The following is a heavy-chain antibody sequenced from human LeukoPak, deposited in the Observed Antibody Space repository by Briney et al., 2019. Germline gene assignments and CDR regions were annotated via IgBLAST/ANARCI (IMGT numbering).Heavy chain of an antibody. CDR3: TTDLYYDILTGYAFFDY. Sequence: PGGSLRLSCAASGFTFSSYSMNWVRQAPGKGLEWVGRIKSKTDGGTTDYAAPVKGRFTISRDDSKNTLYLQMNSLKTEDTAVYYCTTDLYYDILTGYAFFDYWGQGTLVTVSS. D-gene: IGHD3-9*01. CDR2: IKSKTDGGTT. CDR1: GFTFSSYS. V-gene: IGHV3-15*01. J-gene: IGHJ4*02.